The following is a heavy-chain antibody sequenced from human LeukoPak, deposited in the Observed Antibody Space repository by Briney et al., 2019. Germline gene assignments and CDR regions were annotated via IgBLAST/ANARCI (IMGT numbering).Heavy chain of an antibody. J-gene: IGHJ3*02. Sequence: GESLKISCKGSGYSFTSYWIGWVRQMPGKGLEWMGIIYPGDSDTRYSPSFQGQVTISADKSISTAYLQWGSLKASDTAMYYCARRVYLGDYGDVTNYHDAFDIWGQGTMVTVSS. V-gene: IGHV5-51*01. CDR1: GYSFTSYW. D-gene: IGHD4-17*01. CDR3: ARRVYLGDYGDVTNYHDAFDI. CDR2: IYPGDSDT.